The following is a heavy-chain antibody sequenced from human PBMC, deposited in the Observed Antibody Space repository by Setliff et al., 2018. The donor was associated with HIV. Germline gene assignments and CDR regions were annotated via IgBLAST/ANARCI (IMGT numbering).Heavy chain of an antibody. D-gene: IGHD3-16*01. CDR2: VHHSGST. Sequence: SETLSLTCTVSSDSISSSYWTWIRQPPGQGLEWIGYVHHSGSTKYNASRRSRVTMSVDTSKNLFSLKLSSVTAADTAVYYCARAGRRTGHSYTWFDPWGQGTLVTVSS. CDR1: SDSISSSY. J-gene: IGHJ5*02. CDR3: ARAGRRTGHSYTWFDP. V-gene: IGHV4-59*08.